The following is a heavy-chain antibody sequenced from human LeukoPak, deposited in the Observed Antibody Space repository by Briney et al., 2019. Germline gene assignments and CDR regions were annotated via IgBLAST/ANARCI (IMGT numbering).Heavy chain of an antibody. Sequence: ASVKVSCKASGYTFTSYGISWVRQAPGQGLEWMGGIIPIFGTANYAQKFQGRVTITADKSTSTAYMELSSLRSEDTAVYYCARCAVTTYSWYFDLWGRGTLVTVSS. V-gene: IGHV1-69*06. CDR2: IIPIFGTA. J-gene: IGHJ2*01. D-gene: IGHD4-17*01. CDR3: ARCAVTTYSWYFDL. CDR1: GYTFTSYG.